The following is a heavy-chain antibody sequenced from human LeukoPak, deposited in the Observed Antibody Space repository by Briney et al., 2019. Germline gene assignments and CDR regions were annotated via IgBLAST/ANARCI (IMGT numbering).Heavy chain of an antibody. J-gene: IGHJ4*02. V-gene: IGHV3-30*18. Sequence: GGSLRLSCAASGFTFSSSGIHWVRQAPGKGLEWVAVISYDGSNKYYADSVKGRFTISRDNSKNTLYLQMNSLRVEDTAVYYCAKDGSGLTYYFDYWGQGTLVTVSA. D-gene: IGHD6-19*01. CDR3: AKDGSGLTYYFDY. CDR2: ISYDGSNK. CDR1: GFTFSSSG.